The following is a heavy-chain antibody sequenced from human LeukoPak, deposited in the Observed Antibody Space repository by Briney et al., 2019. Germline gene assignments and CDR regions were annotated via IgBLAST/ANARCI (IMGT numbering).Heavy chain of an antibody. V-gene: IGHV4-30-4*08. J-gene: IGHJ4*02. D-gene: IGHD6-19*01. CDR2: IYYSGST. CDR3: ARLAGYSSGWYEEGFDY. Sequence: PSQTLSLTCTVSGDSISSGDYYWSWIRQPPGKGLEWIGYIYYSGSTYYNPSLKSRVTISVDTSKNQFSLKLSSVTAADTAVYYCARLAGYSSGWYEEGFDYWGQGTLVTVSS. CDR1: GDSISSGDYY.